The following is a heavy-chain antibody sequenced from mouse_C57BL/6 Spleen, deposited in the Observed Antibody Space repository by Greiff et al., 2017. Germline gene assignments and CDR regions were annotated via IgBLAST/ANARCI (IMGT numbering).Heavy chain of an antibody. Sequence: EVQRVESEGGLVQPGSSMKLSCTASGFTFSDYYMAWVRQVPEKGLEWVANINYDGSSTYYLDSLKSRFIISRDNAKNILYLQMSSLKSEDTATYYCARARDGYSSYWYFDVWGTGTTVTVSS. CDR1: GFTFSDYY. V-gene: IGHV5-16*01. D-gene: IGHD2-3*01. J-gene: IGHJ1*03. CDR2: INYDGSST. CDR3: ARARDGYSSYWYFDV.